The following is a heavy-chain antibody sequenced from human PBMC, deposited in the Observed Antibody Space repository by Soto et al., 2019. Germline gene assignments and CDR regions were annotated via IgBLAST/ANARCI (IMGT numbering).Heavy chain of an antibody. CDR3: ARDFVVGGPTINYYYGMDV. CDR1: GFTFSSYW. J-gene: IGHJ6*02. V-gene: IGHV3-66*01. Sequence: GGSLRLSCAVSGFTFSSYWMSWVRQAPGKGLEWISIIYSAGNTYYADSVKGRFTISRDNSKNTLYLQMNSLGAEDTAVYYCARDFVVGGPTINYYYGMDVCGQGTTVTVSS. D-gene: IGHD1-26*01. CDR2: IYSAGNT.